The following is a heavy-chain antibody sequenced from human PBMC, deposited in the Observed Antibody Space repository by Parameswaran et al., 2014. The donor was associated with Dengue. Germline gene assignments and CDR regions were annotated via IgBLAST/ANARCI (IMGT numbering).Heavy chain of an antibody. CDR2: ISYDGSNK. J-gene: IGHJ6*02. Sequence: VRQAPGKGLEWVAVISYDGSNKYYADSVKGRFTISRDNSKNTPYLQMNSLRAEDTAVYYCAKQYCGGDCFYVRYYYYGMDVWGQGTTVTVSS. D-gene: IGHD2-21*02. V-gene: IGHV3-30*18. CDR3: AKQYCGGDCFYVRYYYYGMDV.